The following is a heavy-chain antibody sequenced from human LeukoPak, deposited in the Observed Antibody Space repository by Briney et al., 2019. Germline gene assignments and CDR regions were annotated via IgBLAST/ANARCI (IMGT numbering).Heavy chain of an antibody. J-gene: IGHJ4*02. CDR3: ARDLIGGYNGGYFDS. Sequence: GGSLRLSCAASGFTFSDYAMSWVRQAPGKGLEWVSSISSSNSYIHYADSVKGRFTISKDDAKNSLSLHMNSLRAEDAAVYYCARDLIGGYNGGYFDSWGQGILVTVSS. CDR1: GFTFSDYA. V-gene: IGHV3-21*01. CDR2: ISSSNSYI. D-gene: IGHD5-24*01.